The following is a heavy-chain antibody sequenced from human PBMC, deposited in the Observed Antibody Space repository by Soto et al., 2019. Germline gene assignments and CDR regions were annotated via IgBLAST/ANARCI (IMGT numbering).Heavy chain of an antibody. J-gene: IGHJ6*02. CDR1: GGSISSGGYY. CDR2: IYYSGST. D-gene: IGHD3-22*01. Sequence: SETLSLTCTVSGGSISSGGYYWSWIRQHPGKGLEWIGYIYYSGSTYYNPSLKSRVTISVDTSKNQFSLKLSSVTAADTAVYYCARAQGFYYYDSSGYWPYYGMDVWGQGTTVTVSS. CDR3: ARAQGFYYYDSSGYWPYYGMDV. V-gene: IGHV4-31*03.